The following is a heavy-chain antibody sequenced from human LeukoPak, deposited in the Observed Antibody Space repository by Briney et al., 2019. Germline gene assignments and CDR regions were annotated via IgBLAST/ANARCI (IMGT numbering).Heavy chain of an antibody. Sequence: ASVKVSCKASGYTFTSYYMHWVRQAPGQGLEWMGWINPNSGGTNYAQKFQGRVTMTRDTSISTAYMELSRLRSDDTAVYYCASPRDFWSGYYPRYYYYGMDVWGQGTTVTVSS. J-gene: IGHJ6*02. CDR3: ASPRDFWSGYYPRYYYYGMDV. V-gene: IGHV1-2*02. D-gene: IGHD3-3*01. CDR2: INPNSGGT. CDR1: GYTFTSYY.